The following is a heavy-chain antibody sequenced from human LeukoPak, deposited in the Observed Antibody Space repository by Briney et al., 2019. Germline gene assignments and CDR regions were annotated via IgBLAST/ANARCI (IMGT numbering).Heavy chain of an antibody. D-gene: IGHD3-16*01. CDR1: GFTFNTYW. CDR3: ARGHHYGFEI. V-gene: IGHV3-7*01. CDR2: IKKDGSEK. J-gene: IGHJ4*02. Sequence: GGSLRLSCAASGFTFNTYWMNWIRQAPGKGLEWVANIKKDGSEKYYVDSVKGRFTISRDNAKNLLYLLMNSLRVEDTAVYYCARGHHYGFEIWGQGTLVTVSS.